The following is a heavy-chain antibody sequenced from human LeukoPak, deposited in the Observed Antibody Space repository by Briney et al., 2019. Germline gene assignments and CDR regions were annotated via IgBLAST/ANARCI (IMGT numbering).Heavy chain of an antibody. CDR2: VYSGGNT. J-gene: IGHJ4*02. V-gene: IGHV3-66*01. D-gene: IGHD3-16*01. Sequence: PGGSLRLSCAASGFTFSNYAMSWVRQAPGKGLEWVAVVYSGGNTYYADSVKGRFTISRDNFKNTLYLQMNSLRAEDTAVYYCAREPPGGGFDYWGQGTLVTVSP. CDR1: GFTFSNYA. CDR3: AREPPGGGFDY.